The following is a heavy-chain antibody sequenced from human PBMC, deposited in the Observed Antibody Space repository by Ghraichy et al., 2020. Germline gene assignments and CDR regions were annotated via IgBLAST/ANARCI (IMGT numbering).Heavy chain of an antibody. J-gene: IGHJ4*02. CDR1: GFTFNNYA. D-gene: IGHD5-12*01. CDR2: VSGDGHTT. Sequence: GESLNISCAVSGFTFNNYAMSWVRQAPGKGLEWVSRVSGDGHTTYYADSVKGRFTSSRDNSKNTLYLQMNSLTAEDTAVYYCAKTEYSGYNPYYFDYWGQGALVTVSS. CDR3: AKTEYSGYNPYYFDY. V-gene: IGHV3-23*01.